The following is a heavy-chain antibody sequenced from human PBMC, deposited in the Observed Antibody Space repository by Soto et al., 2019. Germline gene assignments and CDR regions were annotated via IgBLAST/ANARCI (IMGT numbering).Heavy chain of an antibody. Sequence: PSETLSPTLAVYDGSFSGFYWSWMRQPPGKGLEWIGEINHSGSTNYNPSVKSRVTISVDTSKKQFSPKLNSVTAADTAVYSCARGRRSGYFTGDLDYWRQGTVVTVSS. J-gene: IGHJ4*02. CDR1: DGSFSGFY. CDR3: ARGRRSGYFTGDLDY. V-gene: IGHV4-34*01. CDR2: INHSGST. D-gene: IGHD3-3*01.